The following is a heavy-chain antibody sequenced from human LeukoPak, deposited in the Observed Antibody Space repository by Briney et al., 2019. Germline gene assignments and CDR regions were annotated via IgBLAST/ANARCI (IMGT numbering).Heavy chain of an antibody. D-gene: IGHD3-10*01. J-gene: IGHJ4*02. CDR3: AKGTDGEGYYRPFDY. V-gene: IGHV3-23*01. CDR1: GFTLSSST. CDR2: INSGGGTT. Sequence: GGSLRLSCAASGFTLSSSTMSWLRQAPGKGLEWVSAINSGGGTTAAESVKGRFTISRDDSKNTLILQMNSLRAEDTAVYYCAKGTDGEGYYRPFDYWGQGTLVTVSS.